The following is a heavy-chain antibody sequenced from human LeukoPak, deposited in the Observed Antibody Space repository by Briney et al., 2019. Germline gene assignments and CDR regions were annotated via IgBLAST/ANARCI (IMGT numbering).Heavy chain of an antibody. CDR1: AFIFSGHW. CDR3: ARDRGKVVIASDY. J-gene: IGHJ4*02. Sequence: GGSLRLSCEGSAFIFSGHWMNWVRQTPGKGLEWVASIKEDGSERQYVDSVKGRFSISRDNTKGSLFLQLNSLRAEDTAVYYCARDRGKVVIASDYWGQGTLVTVSS. V-gene: IGHV3-7*03. CDR2: IKEDGSER. D-gene: IGHD3-22*01.